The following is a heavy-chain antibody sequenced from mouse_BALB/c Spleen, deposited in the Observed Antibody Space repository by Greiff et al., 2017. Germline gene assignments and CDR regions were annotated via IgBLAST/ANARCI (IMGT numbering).Heavy chain of an antibody. CDR3: ATYYGNYAFAY. V-gene: IGHV3-2*02. Sequence: EVQRVESGPGLVKPSQSLSLTCTVTGYSITSDYAWNWIRQFPGNKLEWMGYISYSGSTSYNPSLKSRISITRDTSKNQFFLQLNSVTTEDTATYYCATYYGNYAFAYWGQGTLVTVSA. CDR2: ISYSGST. J-gene: IGHJ3*01. D-gene: IGHD2-10*01. CDR1: GYSITSDYA.